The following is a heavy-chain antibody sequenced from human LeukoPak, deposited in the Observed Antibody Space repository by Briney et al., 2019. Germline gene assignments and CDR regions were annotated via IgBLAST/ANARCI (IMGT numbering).Heavy chain of an antibody. D-gene: IGHD1-26*01. V-gene: IGHV1-24*01. Sequence: RASVKVSCKVSGYTLTELSMHWVRQAPGKGLEWMGGFDPEDGETIYAQKFQGRVTMTEDTSTDTAYMELSSLRSEDTAVYYCATDVNSGSYYYLDYWGQGTLVTVSS. CDR3: ATDVNSGSYYYLDY. CDR1: GYTLTELS. J-gene: IGHJ4*02. CDR2: FDPEDGET.